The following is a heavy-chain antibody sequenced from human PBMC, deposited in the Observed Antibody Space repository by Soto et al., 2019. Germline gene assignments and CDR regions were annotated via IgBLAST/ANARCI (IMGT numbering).Heavy chain of an antibody. D-gene: IGHD2-15*01. CDR3: ARAQRGYCSAGSCYSGFDY. CDR1: GLTFSGSA. V-gene: IGHV3-30*04. Sequence: QVQLVESRGGVVQPGRSLRLSCAASGLTFSGSAMHWVRQGPGKGLEWVAVISYDGSNKYYTASVKGRFTISRDNSKNTLYLQMDSLRAEDTATYYCARAQRGYCSAGSCYSGFDYWGQGTLVTVSS. J-gene: IGHJ4*02. CDR2: ISYDGSNK.